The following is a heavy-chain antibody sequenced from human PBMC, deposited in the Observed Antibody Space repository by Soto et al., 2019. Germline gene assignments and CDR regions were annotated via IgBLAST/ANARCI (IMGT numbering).Heavy chain of an antibody. CDR3: ARDFFDSSDYTTNWFDP. CDR2: IYHTGNA. Sequence: KPLETLSLTCSVSGDSISNSRFYWAWIRQPPGEGLEWIGSIYHTGNAYYNPSLKSRVTISVDTSKNQFSLKLTSVTAADAALYYCARDFFDSSDYTTNWFDPWGQGTLVTV. D-gene: IGHD3-22*01. CDR1: GDSISNSRFY. V-gene: IGHV4-39*01. J-gene: IGHJ5*02.